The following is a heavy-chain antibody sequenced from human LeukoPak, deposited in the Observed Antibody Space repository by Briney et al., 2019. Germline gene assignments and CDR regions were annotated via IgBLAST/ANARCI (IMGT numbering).Heavy chain of an antibody. CDR2: IYYSGST. CDR3: ARHGIAAAGDKTGDFDY. Sequence: SETLSLTCTVSGGSISSSSYYWGWIRQPPGKGLEWIGSIYYSGSTYYNPSLKSRVTISVDTSKNQFSLKLSSVTAADTAVYYCARHGIAAAGDKTGDFDYWGQGTLVTVSS. CDR1: GGSISSSSYY. D-gene: IGHD6-13*01. J-gene: IGHJ4*02. V-gene: IGHV4-39*01.